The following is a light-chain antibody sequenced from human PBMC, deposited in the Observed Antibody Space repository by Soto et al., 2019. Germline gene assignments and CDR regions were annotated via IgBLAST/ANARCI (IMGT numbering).Light chain of an antibody. CDR1: LTVSNN. J-gene: IGKJ3*01. CDR3: QQYNTLPPGAT. Sequence: DIVMTQSPATLSLSPGERATLSCRASLTVSNNLAWYQQKPGQAPRLLIYYASTRATGIPDRFSGSGSVKDFTLTISSVQSEDVAVYYCQQYNTLPPGATFGPGTRVDIK. V-gene: IGKV3-15*01. CDR2: YAS.